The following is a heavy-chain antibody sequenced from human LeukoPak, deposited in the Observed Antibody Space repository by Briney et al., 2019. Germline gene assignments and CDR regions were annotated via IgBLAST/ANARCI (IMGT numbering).Heavy chain of an antibody. J-gene: IGHJ1*01. Sequence: GASVTVSFKASGGTFISYVISWVRQAPGQGLEWMGGIIPIFGTANYAQKFQGRVTITTDESTSTAYMELSSLRSDDTAVYFCARGYCSGGGCYTAEYLPHWGQGTLVTVSS. V-gene: IGHV1-69*05. CDR1: GGTFISYV. D-gene: IGHD2-15*01. CDR3: ARGYCSGGGCYTAEYLPH. CDR2: IIPIFGTA.